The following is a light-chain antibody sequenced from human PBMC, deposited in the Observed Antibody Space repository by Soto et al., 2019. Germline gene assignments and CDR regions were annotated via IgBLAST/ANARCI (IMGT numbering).Light chain of an antibody. V-gene: IGLV1-40*01. J-gene: IGLJ3*02. CDR2: GNS. CDR3: QSYDSSLSPYWV. Sequence: QSVLTQPPSVSGAPGQRVTISCTGSSSNIGAGYDVHWYQQLPGTAPKLLIYGNSNRPSGVPDRFSGSKSGTSASLAITGLQAEDEADYYCQSYDSSLSPYWVFGGGTKVTVL. CDR1: SSNIGAGYD.